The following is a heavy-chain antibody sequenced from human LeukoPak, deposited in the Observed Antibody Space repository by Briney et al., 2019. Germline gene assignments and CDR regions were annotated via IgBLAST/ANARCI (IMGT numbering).Heavy chain of an antibody. Sequence: GGSLRLSCAASGFTFSSYWMHWVRQAPGKGLVWVSRINSDGSSTSYADSVKGRFTISRDNDKNTLYLQMNSLRAEDTAVYYCARGGVLELRDWFDPWGQGTLVTVSS. D-gene: IGHD1-7*01. J-gene: IGHJ5*02. CDR3: ARGGVLELRDWFDP. CDR2: INSDGSST. CDR1: GFTFSSYW. V-gene: IGHV3-74*01.